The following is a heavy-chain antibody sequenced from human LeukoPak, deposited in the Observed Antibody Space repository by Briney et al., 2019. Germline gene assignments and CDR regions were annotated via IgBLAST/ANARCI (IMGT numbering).Heavy chain of an antibody. V-gene: IGHV3-30*18. CDR2: ISYDGSNK. CDR1: GFTFSSYG. Sequence: GRSLRLSCAASGFTFSSYGMHWVRQAPGKGLEWAAVISYDGSNKYYADSVKGRFTISRDNSKNTLYLQMNSLRAEDTAVYYCAKILGGSSWYRAWVGYYYGMDVWGQGTTVTVSS. D-gene: IGHD6-13*01. J-gene: IGHJ6*02. CDR3: AKILGGSSWYRAWVGYYYGMDV.